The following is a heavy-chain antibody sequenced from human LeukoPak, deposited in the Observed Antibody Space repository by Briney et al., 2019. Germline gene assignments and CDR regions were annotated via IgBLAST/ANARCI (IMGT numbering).Heavy chain of an antibody. V-gene: IGHV3-11*01. Sequence: GGSLRLSCAASGFTFDDYAMHWVRQAPGKGLEWVSYITNSGTTIHYADSVKGRFTISRDNAKNSLYLQMNSLRAEDTAVYYCARSIGLTGGGVDVWGQGTTVTVSS. CDR3: ARSIGLTGGGVDV. CDR1: GFTFDDYA. J-gene: IGHJ6*02. CDR2: ITNSGTTI. D-gene: IGHD3-9*01.